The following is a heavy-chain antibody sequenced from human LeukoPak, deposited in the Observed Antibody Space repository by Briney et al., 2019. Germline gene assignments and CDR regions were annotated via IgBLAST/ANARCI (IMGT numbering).Heavy chain of an antibody. V-gene: IGHV1-18*01. CDR2: ISAYNGNT. CDR3: ARDPVSSGWHSLGAFDI. CDR1: GGTFSSYA. Sequence: GASVKVSCKASGGTFSSYAISWVRQAPGQGLEWMGWISAYNGNTNYAQKLQGRVTMTTDTSTSTAYMELRSLRSDDTAVYYCARDPVSSGWHSLGAFDIWGQGTMVTVSS. D-gene: IGHD6-19*01. J-gene: IGHJ3*02.